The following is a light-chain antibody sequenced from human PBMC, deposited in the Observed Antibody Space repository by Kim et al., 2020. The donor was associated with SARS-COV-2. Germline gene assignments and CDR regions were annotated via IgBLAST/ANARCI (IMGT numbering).Light chain of an antibody. Sequence: ASVGDMVTITCRASQYSNTLLGWYQQKPGKAPKLLIYGASNLQSGVPSRFSGSGSGTDFTLTISRLQPDDCATYYCQQANSFPPWTFGQGTKLEI. V-gene: IGKV1-12*01. CDR1: QYSNTL. CDR3: QQANSFPPWT. J-gene: IGKJ1*01. CDR2: GAS.